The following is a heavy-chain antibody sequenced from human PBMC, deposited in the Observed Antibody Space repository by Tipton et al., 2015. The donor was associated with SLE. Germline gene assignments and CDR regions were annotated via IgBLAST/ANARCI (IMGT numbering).Heavy chain of an antibody. CDR3: ARDGGLMVRGVHLDY. CDR2: ISSSSSYI. D-gene: IGHD3-10*01. CDR1: GFTFSSYS. V-gene: IGHV3-21*01. J-gene: IGHJ4*02. Sequence: SLRLSCAASGFTFSSYSMNWVRQAPGKGLEWVSSISSSSSYIYYADSVKGRFTISRDNSKNTLYLQMNSLRAEDTAVYYCARDGGLMVRGVHLDYWGQGTLVTVSS.